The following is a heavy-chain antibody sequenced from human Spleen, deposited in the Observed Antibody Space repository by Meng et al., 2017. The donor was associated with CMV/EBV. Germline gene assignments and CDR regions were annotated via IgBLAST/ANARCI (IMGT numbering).Heavy chain of an antibody. CDR2: MNPKSGNT. CDR1: GYTFTSYD. D-gene: IGHD4-17*01. Sequence: QVQLVQPGAEVKKPGASVKVSCKASGYTFTSYDINWVRQATGQGLEWMGWMNPKSGNTGYALKFQGRVTMTRNTSINTAYMELSSLRSEDTAVYYCARGLGPSYADRDYWGQGTLVTVSS. J-gene: IGHJ4*02. CDR3: ARGLGPSYADRDY. V-gene: IGHV1-8*01.